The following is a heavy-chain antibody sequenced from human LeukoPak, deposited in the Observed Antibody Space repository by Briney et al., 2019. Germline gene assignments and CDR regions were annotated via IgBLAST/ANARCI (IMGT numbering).Heavy chain of an antibody. D-gene: IGHD1-26*01. CDR3: ASRSGEHLADDY. CDR1: GFTFSSYA. CDR2: ISYDGSYK. Sequence: GGSLRLSCAASGFTFSSYAMHWVRQAPGKGLEWVAIISYDGSYKYYADSVKGRFTISRDNSKNTLYLQVNSLRAEDTAVYYCASRSGEHLADDYWGQGTLVTVSS. V-gene: IGHV3-30*04. J-gene: IGHJ4*02.